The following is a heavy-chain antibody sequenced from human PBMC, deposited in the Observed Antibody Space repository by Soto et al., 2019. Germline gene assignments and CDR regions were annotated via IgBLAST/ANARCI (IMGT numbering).Heavy chain of an antibody. V-gene: IGHV4-31*03. Sequence: QVQLQESGPGLVKPSQTLSLTCTVSGGSISSGGYYWSWIRQHPGKGLEWIGCIYYSGSTYYNPSLKSRVTISVDTSKNQFSLKLISVTAADTAVYYCARTSSTRGEYYYYYGMDVWGQGTTVTVSS. D-gene: IGHD2-2*01. J-gene: IGHJ6*02. CDR1: GGSISSGGYY. CDR3: ARTSSTRGEYYYYYGMDV. CDR2: IYYSGST.